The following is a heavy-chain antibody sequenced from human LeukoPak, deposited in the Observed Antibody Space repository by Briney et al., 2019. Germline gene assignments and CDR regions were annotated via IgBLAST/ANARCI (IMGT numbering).Heavy chain of an antibody. Sequence: GGSLRLSCAASGFTFSSYAMSWVRQAPGKGLEWVSAISGSGVTTYFADSVKGRFTISRDNSKNTVYLQMNSLRAEDTAVYYCARAARGYVLCDYWGQGTLVTVSS. J-gene: IGHJ4*02. CDR3: ARAARGYVLCDY. D-gene: IGHD5-12*01. CDR2: ISGSGVTT. V-gene: IGHV3-23*01. CDR1: GFTFSSYA.